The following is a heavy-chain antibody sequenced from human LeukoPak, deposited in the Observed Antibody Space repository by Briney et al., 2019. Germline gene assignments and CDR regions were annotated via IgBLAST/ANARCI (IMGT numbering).Heavy chain of an antibody. J-gene: IGHJ4*02. V-gene: IGHV3-23*01. CDR3: ARSFRELGGYAPWELMPPFDY. Sequence: GGSLRLSCAASGFTFSSYAMSWVRQAPGKGLECISGFSGSGGSTYYADSVKGRFTISRDNSKNTLYLQMNSLRAEDTAVYYCARSFRELGGYAPWELMPPFDYWGQGTLVTVSS. CDR1: GFTFSSYA. D-gene: IGHD1-7*01. CDR2: FSGSGGST.